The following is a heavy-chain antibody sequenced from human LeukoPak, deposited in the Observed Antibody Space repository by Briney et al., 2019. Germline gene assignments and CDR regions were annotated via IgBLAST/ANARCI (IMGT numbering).Heavy chain of an antibody. CDR3: VPHSWRDGFDH. V-gene: IGHV4-39*02. J-gene: IGHJ4*02. Sequence: SETLSLTCTVSGDSISSSSYYWGWIRQPPGKGLEWIGSIYYSGSTYYNPSLKSRVTISIDTSKNHFSLRLNSVTAADTALYYCVPHSWRDGFDHWGQGTLVTVSS. D-gene: IGHD5-24*01. CDR1: GDSISSSSYY. CDR2: IYYSGST.